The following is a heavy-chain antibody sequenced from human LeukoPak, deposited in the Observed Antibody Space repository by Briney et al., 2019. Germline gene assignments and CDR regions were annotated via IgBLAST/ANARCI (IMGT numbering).Heavy chain of an antibody. Sequence: PSETLSLTCTVSGGSINSYYWSWIRQPPGKGLECIGYIHYTGSTNYNPSLKSRVTISVDTSKNQFSLKLSSVTAADTAIYYCARGGYYGSGNDFRFDPWGQGTLVTVSS. J-gene: IGHJ5*02. CDR2: IHYTGST. V-gene: IGHV4-59*01. CDR3: ARGGYYGSGNDFRFDP. D-gene: IGHD3-10*01. CDR1: GGSINSYY.